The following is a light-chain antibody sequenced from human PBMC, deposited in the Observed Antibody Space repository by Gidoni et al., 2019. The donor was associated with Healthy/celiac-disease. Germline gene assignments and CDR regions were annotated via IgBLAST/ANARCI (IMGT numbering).Light chain of an antibody. CDR3: QQSYSTPLSCS. V-gene: IGKV1-39*01. Sequence: DIQMTQSPSSLSASVGDRVTITCRASQSISSYLNWYQQKPGKAPKLLIYAASSLQSGVPSRFSGSGSGTDFTLTISSLQPEDFATYYCQQSYSTPLSCSCGQGTKLEIK. CDR2: AAS. CDR1: QSISSY. J-gene: IGKJ2*04.